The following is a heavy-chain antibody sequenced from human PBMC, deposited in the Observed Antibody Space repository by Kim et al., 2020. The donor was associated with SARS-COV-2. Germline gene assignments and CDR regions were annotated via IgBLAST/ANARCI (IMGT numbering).Heavy chain of an antibody. D-gene: IGHD6-19*01. V-gene: IGHV1-3*01. J-gene: IGHJ6*02. CDR1: GYTFTRYA. Sequence: ASVKVSCKASGYTFTRYAMHWVRQAPGQRLEWMGWINAGNGNTKYSQKFQGRVTITRDTSASTAYMELSSLRSEDTAVYYCARLIAVAGLRGTYGLDVWGQGTTVTVSS. CDR2: INAGNGNT. CDR3: ARLIAVAGLRGTYGLDV.